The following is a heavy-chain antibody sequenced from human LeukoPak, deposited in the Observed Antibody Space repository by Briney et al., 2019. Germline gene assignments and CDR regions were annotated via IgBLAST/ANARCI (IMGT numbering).Heavy chain of an antibody. J-gene: IGHJ4*02. Sequence: SETLSLTCAVSGYSISSGYYWCWIRQPPGKGLEWIGIIYHSGYTYYNPSLKSRVTISVDTSKNQFSLKLSSLTAADTAMYYCARDDCSSTSCYRGIDYWGQGTLVTVSS. CDR3: ARDDCSSTSCYRGIDY. CDR1: GYSISSGYY. D-gene: IGHD2-2*02. V-gene: IGHV4-38-2*01. CDR2: IYHSGYT.